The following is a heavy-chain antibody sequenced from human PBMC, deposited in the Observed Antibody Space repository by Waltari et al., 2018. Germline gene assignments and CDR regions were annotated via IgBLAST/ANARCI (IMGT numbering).Heavy chain of an antibody. CDR3: ARGYRYDSSERFYLDY. CDR1: GLPMRGYT. Sequence: QVQLAQSGAEVRSPGSSVTIACTAPGLPMRGYTLSWVRQAPGQGLEWMGGFIPLSGSQIYTQKFQGRLTITADESTRTTVMELRNLKYEDTAVYFCARGYRYDSSERFYLDYWGQGSPVIVS. CDR2: FIPLSGSQ. J-gene: IGHJ4*02. D-gene: IGHD3-22*01. V-gene: IGHV1-69*12.